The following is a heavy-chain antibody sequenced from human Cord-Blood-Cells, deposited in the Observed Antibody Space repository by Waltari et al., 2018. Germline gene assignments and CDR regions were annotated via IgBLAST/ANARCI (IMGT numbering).Heavy chain of an antibody. D-gene: IGHD6-13*01. CDR3: ATPGSSWYCDY. J-gene: IGHJ4*02. Sequence: QVQLVQSGAEVKKPGASVKVSCKVSGYTLTELSMHWVRQAPGKGLEWMGGFDHEGGETIYAQKFQGRVTRTEDTSTDTAYMELSSLRSEDTAVCYCATPGSSWYCDYWGQGTLVTVSS. CDR1: GYTLTELS. V-gene: IGHV1-24*01. CDR2: FDHEGGET.